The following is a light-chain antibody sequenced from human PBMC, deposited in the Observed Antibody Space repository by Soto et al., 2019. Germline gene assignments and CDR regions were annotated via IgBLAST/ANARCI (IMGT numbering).Light chain of an antibody. J-gene: IGLJ1*01. CDR1: NSNIGNNY. CDR2: ENN. CDR3: GTWDSSLSAGV. V-gene: IGLV1-51*02. Sequence: QAVLTQAPSVFAAPGQKVTVSFSGSNSNIGNNYVSWYQQLPGTAPKVLIYENNKRPSGIPDRFSGSKSGTSATLGITGLQTGDEADYYCGTWDSSLSAGVFGTGTKVTVL.